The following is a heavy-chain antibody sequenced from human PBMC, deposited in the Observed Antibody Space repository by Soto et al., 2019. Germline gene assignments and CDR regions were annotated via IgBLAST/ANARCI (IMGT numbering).Heavy chain of an antibody. J-gene: IGHJ4*02. Sequence: GGSLRLSCAASGFTFSSYAMSWVRQAPGKGLEWVSAISGSGGSTYYADSVKGRFTISRDNSKNTLYLQMNSLRAEDTAVYYCAKDGGGDYDILTGYYTLYFDYWGQGTLVTVSS. D-gene: IGHD3-9*01. CDR1: GFTFSSYA. CDR2: ISGSGGST. CDR3: AKDGGGDYDILTGYYTLYFDY. V-gene: IGHV3-23*01.